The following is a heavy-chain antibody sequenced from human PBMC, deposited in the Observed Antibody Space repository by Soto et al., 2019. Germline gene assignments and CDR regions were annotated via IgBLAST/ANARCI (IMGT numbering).Heavy chain of an antibody. CDR1: GFTFSIHE. J-gene: IGHJ4*02. Sequence: GGSLRLSCAASGFTFSIHEMNWVRQAPGKGLEWVSYISSIGVATYYADSVKGRFAISRDNAKNSLYLQMNSLRAEDTAVYYCAREGRVGGIDYWGQGTPVTVSS. D-gene: IGHD6-19*01. CDR2: ISSIGVAT. V-gene: IGHV3-48*03. CDR3: AREGRVGGIDY.